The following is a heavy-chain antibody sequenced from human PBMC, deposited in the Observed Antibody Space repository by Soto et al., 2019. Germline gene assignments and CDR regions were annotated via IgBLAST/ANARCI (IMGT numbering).Heavy chain of an antibody. Sequence: QVQLVQSGAVVKKPGSSLKVSCRASGGTFTSFTVSWVRQAPGQALEWMGGIIPLFGSTNYAHKFQGRLTITADKSTATSYLDLRSLKSDDTAVYYYASGSALAADSWGQGTLVTVSP. CDR2: IIPLFGST. CDR1: GGTFTSFT. CDR3: ASGSALAADS. V-gene: IGHV1-69*06. J-gene: IGHJ5*01. D-gene: IGHD5-18*01.